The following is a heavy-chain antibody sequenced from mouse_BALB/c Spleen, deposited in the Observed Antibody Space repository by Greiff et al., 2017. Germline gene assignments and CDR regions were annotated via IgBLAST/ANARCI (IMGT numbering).Heavy chain of an antibody. J-gene: IGHJ2*01. CDR2: IDPETGGT. Sequence: VQLQQSGAELVRPGASVTLSCKASGYTFTDYEMHWVKQTPVHGLEWIGAIDPETGGTVYNQKFKGKATLTADKSSSTAYMELRSLTSEDSAVYYCTRSLGNFDYWGQGTTLTVSS. CDR3: TRSLGNFDY. CDR1: GYTFTDYE. D-gene: IGHD4-1*01. V-gene: IGHV1-15*01.